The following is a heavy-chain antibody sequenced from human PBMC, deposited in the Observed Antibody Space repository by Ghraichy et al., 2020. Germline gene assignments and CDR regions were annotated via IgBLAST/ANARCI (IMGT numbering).Heavy chain of an antibody. CDR2: INHSGST. CDR3: ARGSLNWGFGD. Sequence: SETLSLTCAVYGGSFSGYYWSWIRQPPGKGLEWIGEINHSGSTNYNPSLKSRVTISVDTSKNQFSLKLSSVTAADTAVYYCARGSLNWGFGDWGQGTLVTVSS. CDR1: GGSFSGYY. V-gene: IGHV4-34*01. J-gene: IGHJ4*02. D-gene: IGHD7-27*01.